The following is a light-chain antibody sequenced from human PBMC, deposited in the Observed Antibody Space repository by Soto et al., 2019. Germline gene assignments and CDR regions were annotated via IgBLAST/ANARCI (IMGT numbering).Light chain of an antibody. CDR2: ATS. CDR3: QQYHNWPRT. Sequence: EVVMTQSPAALSVSPGERATLSCRASQSVGSNLAWYQQKPGQAPRLLISATSTRAPSIPARFSGSGSGTDFILTISSLQSEDFAVYYCQQYHNWPRTFGQGTKVEIK. CDR1: QSVGSN. J-gene: IGKJ1*01. V-gene: IGKV3-15*01.